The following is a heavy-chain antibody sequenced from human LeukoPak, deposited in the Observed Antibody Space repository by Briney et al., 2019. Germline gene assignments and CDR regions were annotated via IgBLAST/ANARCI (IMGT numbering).Heavy chain of an antibody. CDR1: GFTVSSNY. CDR3: ARGGNPYSSNWYYFDY. J-gene: IGHJ4*02. CDR2: IYSGGST. Sequence: GGSLRLSCAASGFTVSSNYMSWVRQAPGKGLEWVSIIYSGGSTFYADSVKGRFTISRDHGKNSLYLQMNSLRAEDTAVYYCARGGNPYSSNWYYFDYWGQGTLVTVSS. V-gene: IGHV3-53*01. D-gene: IGHD6-13*01.